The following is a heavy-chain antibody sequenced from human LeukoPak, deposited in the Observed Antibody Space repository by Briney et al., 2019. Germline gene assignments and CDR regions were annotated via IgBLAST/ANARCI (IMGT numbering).Heavy chain of an antibody. CDR3: AKPISGGLAVTADWFAP. D-gene: IGHD6-19*01. CDR2: INANSGTR. V-gene: IGHV3-23*01. Sequence: GGSLRLSCEASGFAFSFFAMSWLRQAPGKGLEWVSTINANSGTRSYAASVRGRFTISRDNYKNTLYLQLNTLRADDTAVYYCAKPISGGLAVTADWFAPWGQGTLVVVSS. CDR1: GFAFSFFA. J-gene: IGHJ5*01.